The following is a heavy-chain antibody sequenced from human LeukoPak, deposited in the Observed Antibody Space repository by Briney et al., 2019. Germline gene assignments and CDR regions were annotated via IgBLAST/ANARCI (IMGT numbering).Heavy chain of an antibody. CDR3: ARVNTGRYYFDY. CDR2: IYHSGST. CDR1: GGSISSSNW. D-gene: IGHD4-17*01. J-gene: IGHJ4*02. V-gene: IGHV4-4*02. Sequence: PSETLSLTCAVSGGSISSSNWWSWVRQPPGKGLEWIGEIYHSGSTNYNPSLKSQVTISVDKSKNQFSLKLSSVTAADTAVYYCARVNTGRYYFDYWGQGTLVTVSS.